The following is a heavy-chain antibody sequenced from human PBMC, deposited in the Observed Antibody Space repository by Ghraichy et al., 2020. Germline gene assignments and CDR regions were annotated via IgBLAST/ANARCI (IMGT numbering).Heavy chain of an antibody. CDR2: ISSSSSSI. V-gene: IGHV3-48*02. J-gene: IGHJ4*02. CDR3: ARGGSDHPGW. Sequence: GGSLRLSCAASGFAFSSYGMDWVRQAPGKGLEWVSYISSSSSSISYADSVKGRFTISRDNAKNSLFLQMNSLRDDDTAVYYCARGGSDHPGWWGQGTLVTVSS. CDR1: GFAFSSYG. D-gene: IGHD6-19*01.